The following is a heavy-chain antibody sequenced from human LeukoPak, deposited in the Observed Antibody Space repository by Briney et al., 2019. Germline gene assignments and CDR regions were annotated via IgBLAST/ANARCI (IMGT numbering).Heavy chain of an antibody. CDR1: GYTFTGYY. V-gene: IGHV1-2*02. D-gene: IGHD2-21*02. CDR2: INPNSGGT. J-gene: IGHJ6*02. CDR3: ARDFVPVGDTDYYYYSGMDV. Sequence: ASVKVSCKASGYTFTGYYMHWVRQAPGQGLEWMGWINPNSGGTNYAQKFQGRVTMTRDTSISTAYMELSRLRPDDTAVYYCARDFVPVGDTDYYYYSGMDVWGQGTTVTVSS.